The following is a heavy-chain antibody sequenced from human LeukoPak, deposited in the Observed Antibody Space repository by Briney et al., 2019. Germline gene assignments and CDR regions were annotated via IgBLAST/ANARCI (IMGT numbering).Heavy chain of an antibody. CDR1: VSPCVAGT. Sequence: RGSLRHSCAPSMVSPCVAGTRAGRQAPGKGLGWVAFIRYEGSTRFYADSVRGRFTISRDNSKNTLYLKMIIRRAKDTAADSWAIIRASRDPHALYYIASWGQGALVTVSS. V-gene: IGHV3-30*02. CDR3: AIIRASRDPHALYYIAS. D-gene: IGHD5-24*01. CDR2: IRYEGSTR. J-gene: IGHJ5*01.